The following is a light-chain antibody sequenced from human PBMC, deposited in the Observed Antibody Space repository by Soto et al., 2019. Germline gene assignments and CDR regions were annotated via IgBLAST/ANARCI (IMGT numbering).Light chain of an antibody. Sequence: DIQMTQSPSALSASVGDRVTITCRASQSISTYLEWFQQKPGKAPKLLIYDASNLETGVPSRFSGSGSGTDFTFTISSLQPEDIATYYCQQYDNLPLTFGGGTKVDIK. CDR2: DAS. CDR1: QSISTY. V-gene: IGKV1-33*01. CDR3: QQYDNLPLT. J-gene: IGKJ4*01.